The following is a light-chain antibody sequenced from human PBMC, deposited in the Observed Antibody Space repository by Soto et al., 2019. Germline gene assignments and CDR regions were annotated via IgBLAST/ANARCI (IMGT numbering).Light chain of an antibody. CDR1: SSNIGAGYD. Sequence: QSVLTQPPSVSGAPGQRVTISCTGSSSNIGAGYDVHWYQQLPGTAPKLLIYGNINRPSGVPDRFSGSKSGTSASLAITGLQAEDEADYYCQSYDTSLSDSGVFGGGTKLTVL. CDR3: QSYDTSLSDSGV. CDR2: GNI. J-gene: IGLJ2*01. V-gene: IGLV1-40*01.